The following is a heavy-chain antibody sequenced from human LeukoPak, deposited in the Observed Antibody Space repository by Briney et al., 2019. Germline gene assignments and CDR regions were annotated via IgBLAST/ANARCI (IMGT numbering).Heavy chain of an antibody. J-gene: IGHJ4*02. V-gene: IGHV1-2*06. Sequence: ASLKVSSKASGYTPTGYYMHSVPQTPRQGVEWMGRINLNSGGTNYAQKFEGRITMPRNTPISTAYLEMSRLRSGDTALYSWARVSLFVSESSGWYGSPTRGSQHFDYWGKGTLVTVSS. CDR3: ARVSLFVSESSGWYGSPTRGSQHFDY. CDR1: GYTPTGYY. D-gene: IGHD6-19*01. CDR2: INLNSGGT.